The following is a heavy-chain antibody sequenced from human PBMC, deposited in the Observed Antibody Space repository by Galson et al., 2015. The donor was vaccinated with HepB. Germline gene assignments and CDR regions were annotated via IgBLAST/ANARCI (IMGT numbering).Heavy chain of an antibody. CDR3: ARVGRVLLWFGEVNAFDI. D-gene: IGHD3-10*01. CDR2: ISAYSGNT. J-gene: IGHJ3*02. V-gene: IGHV1-18*01. Sequence: SVKVSCKASGYAFTSYGISWVRQAPGQGLEWMGWISAYSGNTNYAQKLQGRVTMTTDTSTSTAYMELRSLRSDDTAVYYCARVGRVLLWFGEVNAFDIWGQGTMVTVSS. CDR1: GYAFTSYG.